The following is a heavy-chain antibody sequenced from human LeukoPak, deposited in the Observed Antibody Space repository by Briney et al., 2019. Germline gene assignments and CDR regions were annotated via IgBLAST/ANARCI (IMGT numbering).Heavy chain of an antibody. CDR2: ISAYNGNT. Sequence: ASVKVSCKASGYTFTSYGISWVRQAPGQGLEWMGWISAYNGNTNYAQKLQGRVTMTTDTSTSTAYVELRSLRSDDTAVYYCARLGIAAAVMEYWGQGTLVTVSS. CDR1: GYTFTSYG. J-gene: IGHJ4*02. V-gene: IGHV1-18*01. CDR3: ARLGIAAAVMEY. D-gene: IGHD6-13*01.